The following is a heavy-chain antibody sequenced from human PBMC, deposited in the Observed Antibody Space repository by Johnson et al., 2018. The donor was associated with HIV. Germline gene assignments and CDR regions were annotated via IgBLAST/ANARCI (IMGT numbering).Heavy chain of an antibody. V-gene: IGHV3-23*04. CDR1: GFTFSSCA. D-gene: IGHD1-26*01. CDR2: ISGRNASS. CDR3: GKCTSPTSPRAVDI. Sequence: VQLVESGGDLVQPGGSLRLSCVASGFTFSSCAMSGVRQAPGKGLEWVSGISGRNASSYYADSVKGRFTTSRDNSKNTLFLQMNNLRVEETAIYYCGKCTSPTSPRAVDIWGQGTMFTVSS. J-gene: IGHJ3*02.